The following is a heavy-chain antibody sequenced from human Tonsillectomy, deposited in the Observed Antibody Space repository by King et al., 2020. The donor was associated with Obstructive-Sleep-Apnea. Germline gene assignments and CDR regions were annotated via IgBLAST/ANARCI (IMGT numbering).Heavy chain of an antibody. CDR3: ARITGDTDTAMVKDYYYYYGMDV. CDR1: GFTFSSYS. Sequence: VQLVESGGGLVKPGGSLRLSCAASGFTFSSYSMNWVRQAPGKGLEWVSSISSSSSYIYYADSVKGRFTISRDNAKNSLYLQMNSLRAEDTAVYYCARITGDTDTAMVKDYYYYYGMDVWGQGTTVTVSS. CDR2: ISSSSSYI. D-gene: IGHD5-18*01. J-gene: IGHJ6*02. V-gene: IGHV3-21*01.